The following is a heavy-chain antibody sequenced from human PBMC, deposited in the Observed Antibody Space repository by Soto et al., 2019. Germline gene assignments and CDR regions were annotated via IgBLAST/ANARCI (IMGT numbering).Heavy chain of an antibody. Sequence: GGSLRFSCAASGFTFSSYAMSWVRQAPGKGLEWVSTISGSGGSRYYADSVKGRFTISRDNSKNTMYLQMNSLRAEDTAVYYCAKDSSSGVPAVMFAYWGQGTLVTVSS. V-gene: IGHV3-23*01. J-gene: IGHJ4*02. D-gene: IGHD2-2*01. CDR1: GFTFSSYA. CDR3: AKDSSSGVPAVMFAY. CDR2: ISGSGGSR.